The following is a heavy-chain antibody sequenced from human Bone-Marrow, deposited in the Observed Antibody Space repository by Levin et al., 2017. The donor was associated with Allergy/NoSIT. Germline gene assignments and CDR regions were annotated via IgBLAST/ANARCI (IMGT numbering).Heavy chain of an antibody. Sequence: GESLKISCKASGYTFTGHYMHWVRQAPGQGLEWMGRIHPNSGVTNYARRFQGRVTLTRETSISTAYMELSRLRSDDTAVYYCARDPDYDAPGYWGQGTLVTVSS. V-gene: IGHV1-2*06. D-gene: IGHD4-17*01. CDR3: ARDPDYDAPGY. CDR1: GYTFTGHY. J-gene: IGHJ4*02. CDR2: IHPNSGVT.